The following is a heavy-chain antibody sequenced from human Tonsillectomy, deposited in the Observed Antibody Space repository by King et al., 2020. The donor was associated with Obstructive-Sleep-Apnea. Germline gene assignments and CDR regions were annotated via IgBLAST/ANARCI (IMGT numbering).Heavy chain of an antibody. CDR2: ITWDGGST. D-gene: IGHD1-26*01. J-gene: IGHJ4*02. CDR1: GFTFDDYA. CDR3: AKALDATSGFDY. Sequence: VQLVESGGVVVQPGGSLRLSCAASGFTFDDYALHWVRQAPGKGLEWVSVITWDGGSTYYADSVKGRFTISRDNSKNSLYLQMNSLRTEDTALYHCAKALDATSGFDYWGQGTLVTVSS. V-gene: IGHV3-43*01.